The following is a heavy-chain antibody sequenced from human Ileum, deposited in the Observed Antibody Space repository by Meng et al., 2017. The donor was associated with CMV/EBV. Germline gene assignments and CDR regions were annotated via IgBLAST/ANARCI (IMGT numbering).Heavy chain of an antibody. V-gene: IGHV3-15*01. CDR3: TTDRIIIGDGLGY. Sequence: SGFTFSNAWMSWVRQAPGKGLEWVGLIRRKSDGGTIDYAAHVKGRFTISRDDSKNTLYLQMNSLKTEDTAVYYCTTDRIIIGDGLGYWGQGTLVTVSS. J-gene: IGHJ4*02. CDR1: GFTFSNAW. CDR2: IRRKSDGGTI. D-gene: IGHD2-21*01.